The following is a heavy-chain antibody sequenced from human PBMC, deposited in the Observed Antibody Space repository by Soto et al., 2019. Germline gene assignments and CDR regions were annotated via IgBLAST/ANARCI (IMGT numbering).Heavy chain of an antibody. V-gene: IGHV3-23*01. Sequence: EVQLLESGGGLVQPGGSLRLSCAASGFTFSSYAMSWVRQAPGKGLEWVSAISGSGGSTYYADSVKGRFTISRDNSKNTLYLQMNSLRAEDTAVYYCANLHRHDYSFGGTADYWGQGTLVTVSS. J-gene: IGHJ4*02. CDR3: ANLHRHDYSFGGTADY. D-gene: IGHD2-21*01. CDR1: GFTFSSYA. CDR2: ISGSGGST.